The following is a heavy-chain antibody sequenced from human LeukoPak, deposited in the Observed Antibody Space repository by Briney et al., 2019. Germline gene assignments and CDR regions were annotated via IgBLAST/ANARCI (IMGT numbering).Heavy chain of an antibody. CDR2: ISYDGSNK. V-gene: IGHV3-30*03. J-gene: IGHJ4*02. CDR3: ARGPEVLRYFDWLPILYYFDY. Sequence: GGSLRLSCAASGFTFSSYSMNWVRQAPGKGLEWVAVISYDGSNKYYADSVKGRFTISRDNSKNTLYLQMNSLRAEDTAVYYCARGPEVLRYFDWLPILYYFDYWGQGTLVTVSS. CDR1: GFTFSSYS. D-gene: IGHD3-9*01.